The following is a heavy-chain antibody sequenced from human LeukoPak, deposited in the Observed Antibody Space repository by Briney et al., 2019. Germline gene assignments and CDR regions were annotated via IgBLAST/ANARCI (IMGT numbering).Heavy chain of an antibody. CDR1: GFTFDDYA. CDR2: ISWNSGSI. V-gene: IGHV3-9*01. D-gene: IGHD3-22*01. CDR3: AKVSRTYYYDSSGYYYDAFDI. Sequence: GRSLRLSCAASGFTFDDYAMPWVRQAPGKGLEWVSGISWNSGSIGYADSVKGRFTISRDNAKNSLYLQMNSLRAEDTALYYCAKVSRTYYYDSSGYYYDAFDIWGQGTMVTVSS. J-gene: IGHJ3*02.